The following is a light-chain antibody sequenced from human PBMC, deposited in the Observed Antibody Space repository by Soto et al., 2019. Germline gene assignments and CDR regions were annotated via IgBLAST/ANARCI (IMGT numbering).Light chain of an antibody. V-gene: IGKV1-17*01. CDR3: LQHNSYPYT. CDR2: AAS. J-gene: IGKJ2*01. CDR1: QGIRTD. Sequence: DIQMTQSPSSLSASVGDRVTITCRASQGIRTDLGWYQQRPGKAPKRLIYAASSLQSGVPSRFSGRGSGTEFTLTISSLQPEDFATYFCLQHNSYPYTFGQGTKVDIK.